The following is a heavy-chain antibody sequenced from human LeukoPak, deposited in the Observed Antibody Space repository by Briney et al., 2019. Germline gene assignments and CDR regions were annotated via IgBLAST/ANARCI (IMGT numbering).Heavy chain of an antibody. J-gene: IGHJ4*02. CDR1: GYTFTDYY. Sequence: ASVRVSCKVSGYTFTDYYMHWVQQAPGKGLEWMGLVDPEDGETIYAEKFQGRVAITADTSTDTAYMELSSLRSEDTAVYYCPTGIAAASSISDYWGQGTLVTVSS. CDR3: PTGIAAASSISDY. D-gene: IGHD6-13*01. V-gene: IGHV1-69-2*01. CDR2: VDPEDGET.